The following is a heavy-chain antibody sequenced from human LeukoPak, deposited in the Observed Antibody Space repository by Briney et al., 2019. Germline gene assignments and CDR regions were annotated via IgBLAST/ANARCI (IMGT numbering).Heavy chain of an antibody. CDR3: ARVGYYDSSGYYKPPVYSDY. CDR2: IYYSGST. CDR1: GGSISSYY. V-gene: IGHV4-59*01. J-gene: IGHJ4*02. D-gene: IGHD3-22*01. Sequence: SETLSLTCTVSGGSISSYYWSWIRQPPGKGLEWIGYIYYSGSTNYNPSLKSRVTISVDTSKNQFSLKLSSVTAADTAVYYCARVGYYDSSGYYKPPVYSDYWGQGTLVTVSS.